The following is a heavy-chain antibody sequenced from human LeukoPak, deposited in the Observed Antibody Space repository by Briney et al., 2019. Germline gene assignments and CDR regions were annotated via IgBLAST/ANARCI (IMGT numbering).Heavy chain of an antibody. CDR1: GGSISSYY. CDR2: INYSGST. J-gene: IGHJ4*02. V-gene: IGHV4-59*01. Sequence: SETLSLTCTVSGGSISSYYWSWIRQPPGKGLEWIGYINYSGSTNYNPSLKSRVTISVDTSKNQFSLKLSSVTAADTAVYYCAKTPDYWGQGTLVTVSS. CDR3: AKTPDY.